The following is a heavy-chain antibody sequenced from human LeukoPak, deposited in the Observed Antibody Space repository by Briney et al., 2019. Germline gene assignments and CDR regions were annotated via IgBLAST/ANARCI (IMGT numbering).Heavy chain of an antibody. D-gene: IGHD7-27*01. V-gene: IGHV3-64*01. J-gene: IGHJ5*02. CDR2: ISSNGGST. CDR1: GFTFSGYA. Sequence: GGSLRLSCAASGFTFSGYAMHWVRQAPGKGLEYVSAISSNGGSTYYANSVKGRFTISRDNSKNTLYLQMGSLRAEDTAVYYCARKFPWGQFDPWGQGTLVTVSS. CDR3: ARKFPWGQFDP.